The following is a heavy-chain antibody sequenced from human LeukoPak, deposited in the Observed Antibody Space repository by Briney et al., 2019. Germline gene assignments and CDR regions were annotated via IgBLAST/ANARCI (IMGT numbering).Heavy chain of an antibody. Sequence: SETLSLTCTVSGGSVNSGSYYWNWIRQPPGKGLEWIGYIYYSGSTNYNPSLKSRVTISVDTSKNQFSLKLSSVTAADTAVYYCARGQNLYYDILTGYYYYYGMDVWGQGTTVTVSS. CDR2: IYYSGST. V-gene: IGHV4-61*01. D-gene: IGHD3-9*01. CDR3: ARGQNLYYDILTGYYYYYGMDV. J-gene: IGHJ6*02. CDR1: GGSVNSGSYY.